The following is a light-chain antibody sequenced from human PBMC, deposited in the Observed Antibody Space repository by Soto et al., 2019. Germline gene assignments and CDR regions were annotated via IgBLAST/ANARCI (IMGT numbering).Light chain of an antibody. V-gene: IGKV1-9*01. J-gene: IGKJ3*01. Sequence: IQLTQSPSSLSASVGDRVTITCRASQDIRSYLAWYQQKPGKAPKLLIYGASTLQSGVPSSFSGSGSGTDFTLTISSLHPEDFATYYCQQVNDYPRTFGPGTRVDVK. CDR3: QQVNDYPRT. CDR2: GAS. CDR1: QDIRSY.